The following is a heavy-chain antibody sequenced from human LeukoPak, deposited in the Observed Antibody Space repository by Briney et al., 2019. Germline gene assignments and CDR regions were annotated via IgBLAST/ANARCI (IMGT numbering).Heavy chain of an antibody. V-gene: IGHV1-2*02. J-gene: IGHJ5*02. CDR3: ARYFFGARTITIFGVVLSNWFDH. CDR1: GYTFTGYY. Sequence: ASVTVSFTASGYTFTGYYMHWVRQAPGQGREWLGWINPNSGGTNYAQKFQGRVTMTRDTSISTAYMELSRLRSDDTAVYYCARYFFGARTITIFGVVLSNWFDHWGQGTLVTVSS. CDR2: INPNSGGT. D-gene: IGHD3-3*01.